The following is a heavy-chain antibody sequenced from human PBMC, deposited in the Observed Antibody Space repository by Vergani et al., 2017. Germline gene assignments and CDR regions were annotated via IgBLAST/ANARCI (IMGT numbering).Heavy chain of an antibody. CDR1: GFTFNSYG. Sequence: QVQLVESGGGVVQPGGSLILSCAASGFTFNSYGMHWVRQAPGKGLEWVSGISGQNFRTHYADSVKGRFTISRDDSKNTVYLQINSLRAEDTAFYYCADLYGDDGFSPFWGQGTLVTVSS. D-gene: IGHD2-21*01. J-gene: IGHJ4*02. CDR3: ADLYGDDGFSPF. V-gene: IGHV3-NL1*01. CDR2: ISGQNFRT.